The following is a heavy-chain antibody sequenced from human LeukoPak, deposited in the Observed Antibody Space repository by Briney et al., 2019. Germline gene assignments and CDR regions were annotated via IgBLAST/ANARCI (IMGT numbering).Heavy chain of an antibody. V-gene: IGHV3-23*01. CDR1: GFTFSTYA. Sequence: GGSLRLSCAASGFTFSTYAMMWVRQAPGKGLEWVSYASGSGGSTYYADSVKGRFTISRDNSKNTLYLQMNSLRAEDTAVYYCAKDGYYDSSGYWSYWGQGTLVTVSS. CDR2: ASGSGGST. D-gene: IGHD3-22*01. J-gene: IGHJ4*02. CDR3: AKDGYYDSSGYWSY.